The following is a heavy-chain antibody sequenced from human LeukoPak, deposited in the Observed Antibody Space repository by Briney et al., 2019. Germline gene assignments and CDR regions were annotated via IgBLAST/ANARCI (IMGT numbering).Heavy chain of an antibody. CDR2: IKSNTDGGTT. J-gene: IGHJ4*02. Sequence: GGSLRLSCAASGFTFSSYWMHWVRQAPGKGLEWVGRIKSNTDGGTTDYAAPVKGRFTISRDDSKNTLYLQMNSLKTEDTAVYYCTTGPRDGYNFGYWGQGTLVTVSS. V-gene: IGHV3-15*01. CDR1: GFTFSSYW. CDR3: TTGPRDGYNFGY. D-gene: IGHD5-24*01.